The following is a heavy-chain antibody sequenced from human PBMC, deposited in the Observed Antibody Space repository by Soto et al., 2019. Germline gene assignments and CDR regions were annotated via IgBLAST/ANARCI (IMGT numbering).Heavy chain of an antibody. Sequence: GGSLRISCAASGFTFSSYSMNWVRQAPGKGLEWVSAISGSAGTTYYADSVKGRFTISRDNSKNTLYLQMNSLRAEDTAVYYCAKTYSSGWYGDFDYWGQGTLVTVSS. J-gene: IGHJ4*02. CDR1: GFTFSSYS. D-gene: IGHD6-19*01. CDR3: AKTYSSGWYGDFDY. V-gene: IGHV3-23*01. CDR2: ISGSAGTT.